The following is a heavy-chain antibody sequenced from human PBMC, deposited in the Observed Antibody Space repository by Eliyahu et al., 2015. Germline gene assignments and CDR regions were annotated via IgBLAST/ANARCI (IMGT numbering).Heavy chain of an antibody. CDR2: INSNTGGT. D-gene: IGHD6-6*01. CDR1: GYSFTGYY. Sequence: QVQLVQSGAEVEKPGASVKVSCKTSGYSFTGYYIHWVRQAPGQGLEWMGWINSNTGGTIYAQKFQGRVTMTKDTSISTAYMELSSLTSDDTAVYYCARDPLSSMATRILFDHWGQGTLVTVSS. CDR3: ARDPLSSMATRILFDH. J-gene: IGHJ4*02. V-gene: IGHV1-2*02.